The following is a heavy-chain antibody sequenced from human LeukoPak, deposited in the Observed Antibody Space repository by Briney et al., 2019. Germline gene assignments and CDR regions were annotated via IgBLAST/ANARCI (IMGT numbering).Heavy chain of an antibody. CDR3: ARDHCTNGVCYDDRGHFDY. Sequence: PSETLSLTCTVSGGSISSYYWSWIRQPAGKGLEWIGRIYTSGSTNYNPSLKSRVTISVDTSKNQFSLKLSSVTAADTAVYYCARDHCTNGVCYDDRGHFDYWGQGTLVSVSS. D-gene: IGHD2-8*01. J-gene: IGHJ4*02. CDR1: GGSISSYY. V-gene: IGHV4-4*07. CDR2: IYTSGST.